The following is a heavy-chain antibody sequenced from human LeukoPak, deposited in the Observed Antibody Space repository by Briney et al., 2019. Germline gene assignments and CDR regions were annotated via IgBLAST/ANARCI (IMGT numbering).Heavy chain of an antibody. D-gene: IGHD4-23*01. Sequence: PTGGSLRLSCAASGFTFSSYAMHWVRQAPGKGLEWVAVISYDGSNKYYADSVKGRFTISRDNSKNTLYLQMNSLRAEDTAVYYCARDRGGNLGGAFDYWGQGTLVTVSS. J-gene: IGHJ4*02. CDR2: ISYDGSNK. CDR1: GFTFSSYA. V-gene: IGHV3-30*04. CDR3: ARDRGGNLGGAFDY.